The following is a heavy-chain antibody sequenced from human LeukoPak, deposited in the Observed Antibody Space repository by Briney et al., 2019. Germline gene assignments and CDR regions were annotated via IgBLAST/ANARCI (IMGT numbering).Heavy chain of an antibody. J-gene: IGHJ4*02. D-gene: IGHD5-18*01. CDR3: ARVVYSYGKFDY. CDR1: GGSISSSSYY. V-gene: IGHV4-39*07. Sequence: SETLSLTCTVSGGSISSSSYYWGWIRQPPGKGLEWIGSIYYSGSTNYNPSLKSRVTISVDTSKNQFSLILSSVTAADTAVYFCARVVYSYGKFDYWGQGTLVTVSS. CDR2: IYYSGST.